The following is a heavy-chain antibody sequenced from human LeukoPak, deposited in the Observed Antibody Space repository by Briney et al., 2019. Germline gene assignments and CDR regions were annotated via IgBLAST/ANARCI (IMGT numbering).Heavy chain of an antibody. D-gene: IGHD6-19*01. CDR2: ISSSSSYK. CDR1: GFTFSSYT. CDR3: ARDGYSSGADYFDY. Sequence: PGRSLRLSCAASGFTFSSYTMNWVRQAPGKGLEWVSSISSSSSYKYYVDSMKGRFTISRDNAKDSLYLQMNSLRAEDTAVYYCARDGYSSGADYFDYWGQGTLVTVSS. V-gene: IGHV3-21*01. J-gene: IGHJ4*02.